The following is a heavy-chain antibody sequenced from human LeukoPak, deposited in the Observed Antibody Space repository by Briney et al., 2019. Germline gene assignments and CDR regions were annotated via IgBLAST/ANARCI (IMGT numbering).Heavy chain of an antibody. CDR1: GFIFSNYT. CDR2: ISYDGSNK. D-gene: IGHD6-13*01. V-gene: IGHV3-30-3*01. CDR3: ARPRGSRWSIPFDN. Sequence: PGRSLRLSCAASGFIFSNYTMHWVRQVPGKGLEWVAVISYDGSNKYHGDSVKGRFTISRDNSKNTLYLQMDSLRAEDTAVYYCARPRGSRWSIPFDNWGQGTLVTVSS. J-gene: IGHJ4*02.